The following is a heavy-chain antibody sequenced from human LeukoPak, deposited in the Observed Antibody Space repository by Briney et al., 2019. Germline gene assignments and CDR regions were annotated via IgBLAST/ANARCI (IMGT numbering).Heavy chain of an antibody. D-gene: IGHD1-26*01. CDR3: ASITKWGQTVPFDY. V-gene: IGHV4-39*01. J-gene: IGHJ4*02. Sequence: SETLSPTCTVSGGSISSSTYYWGWIRQPPGKGLEWIGHIYYSTYYNPSLKSRVTISVHTSKNQFSLRLSSVTAADTAVYYCASITKWGQTVPFDYWGQGTLVTVSS. CDR2: IYYST. CDR1: GGSISSSTYY.